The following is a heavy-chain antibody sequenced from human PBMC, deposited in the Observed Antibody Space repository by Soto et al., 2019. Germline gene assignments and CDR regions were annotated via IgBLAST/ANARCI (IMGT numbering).Heavy chain of an antibody. V-gene: IGHV1-8*01. CDR2: MNPNSGNT. Sequence: ASVKVSCKASGYTFTSYDINWVRQATGQGLEWMGWMNPNSGNTGYAQKFQGRVTMTRKTSISTAYMELSSLRSEDTAVYYCARGKTYYDFWSGPRIPWFDPWGQGTLVTVSS. CDR3: ARGKTYYDFWSGPRIPWFDP. J-gene: IGHJ5*02. D-gene: IGHD3-3*01. CDR1: GYTFTSYD.